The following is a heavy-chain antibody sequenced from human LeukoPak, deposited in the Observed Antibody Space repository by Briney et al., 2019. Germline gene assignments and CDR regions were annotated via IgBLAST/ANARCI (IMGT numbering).Heavy chain of an antibody. CDR3: VKVSIAVAGSDY. D-gene: IGHD6-13*01. V-gene: IGHV3-7*01. J-gene: IGHJ4*02. CDR1: GFIFSNYW. Sequence: PGGSLRLSCAASGFIFSNYWMTWVRQAPGKGLEWVANIKEDGSEKYYLDSVSGRFTISRDNAKNSLYLQMNSLRAEDTAVYYRVKVSIAVAGSDYWGQGTLVTVSS. CDR2: IKEDGSEK.